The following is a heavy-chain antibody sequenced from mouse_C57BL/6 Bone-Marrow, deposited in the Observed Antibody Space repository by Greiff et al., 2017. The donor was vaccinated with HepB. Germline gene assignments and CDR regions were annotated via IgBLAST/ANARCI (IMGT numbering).Heavy chain of an antibody. CDR2: INPNNGGT. Sequence: VQLQQSGPELVKPGASVKISCKASGYTFTDYYMNWVKQSHGKSLEWIGDINPNNGGTSYNQKFKGKATLTVDKSSSTAYMELRSLTSEDSAVYYCARSVYDGYYVIAYWGQGTLVTVSA. CDR1: GYTFTDYY. V-gene: IGHV1-26*01. D-gene: IGHD2-3*01. J-gene: IGHJ3*01. CDR3: ARSVYDGYYVIAY.